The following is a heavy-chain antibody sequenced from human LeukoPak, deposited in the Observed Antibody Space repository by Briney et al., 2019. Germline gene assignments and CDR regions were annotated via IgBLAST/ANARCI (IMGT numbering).Heavy chain of an antibody. V-gene: IGHV6-1*01. Sequence: SQTLSLTCVISGDSASRNSAAWNWIRQSPSRGLEWLGRTYYRSRWYNDYAVFVKSRITINPDTSKNQFSLQLNSVTPEDTAIYYCARGYCTGDNCPNWFDPWGQGTLVTVSS. CDR2: TYYRSRWYN. D-gene: IGHD2-8*02. J-gene: IGHJ5*02. CDR1: GDSASRNSAA. CDR3: ARGYCTGDNCPNWFDP.